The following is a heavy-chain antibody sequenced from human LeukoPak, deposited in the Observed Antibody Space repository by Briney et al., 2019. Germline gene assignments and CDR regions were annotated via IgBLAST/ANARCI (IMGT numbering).Heavy chain of an antibody. J-gene: IGHJ6*02. Sequence: SGGSLRLSCAASGFTFSGHNMNWVRQAPGKGLEWISFVSISSGTIYYADSVNGRFRISRDNAKSSLDLEMNSLRAEDTAVYYCARDSGSYGDYYYGMDVWGQGTTVTVSS. CDR3: ARDSGSYGDYYYGMDV. CDR2: VSISSGTI. D-gene: IGHD1-26*01. CDR1: GFTFSGHN. V-gene: IGHV3-48*04.